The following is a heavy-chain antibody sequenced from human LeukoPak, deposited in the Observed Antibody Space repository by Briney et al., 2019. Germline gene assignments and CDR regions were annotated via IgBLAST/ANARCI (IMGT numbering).Heavy chain of an antibody. J-gene: IGHJ4*02. CDR2: IYYSGST. CDR1: GGSISSSSYY. V-gene: IGHV4-39*01. Sequence: SETLSLTCTVSGGSISSSSYYWGWIRQPPGKGLEWIGCIYYSGSTYYSPSLKSRVTISVDTSKNQFSLKLSSVNAAVTAVYYCARRLAARYYYGSSGYYEFDYWGQGTLVTVSS. CDR3: ARRLAARYYYGSSGYYEFDY. D-gene: IGHD3-22*01.